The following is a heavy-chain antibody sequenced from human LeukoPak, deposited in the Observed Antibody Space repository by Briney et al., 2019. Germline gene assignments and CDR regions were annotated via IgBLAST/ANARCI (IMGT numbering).Heavy chain of an antibody. CDR3: ARIAVTGTWYFDP. J-gene: IGHJ2*01. D-gene: IGHD6-19*01. Sequence: GGSLRLSCAASGFSFSSTGMSWVRQAPGKGLEWVSSISSSSTYIYYADSVKGRFTISRDNAQNSLYLQLNSLRAEDTAVYYSARIAVTGTWYFDPRGRGSLVTVSS. V-gene: IGHV3-21*01. CDR2: ISSSSTYI. CDR1: GFSFSSTG.